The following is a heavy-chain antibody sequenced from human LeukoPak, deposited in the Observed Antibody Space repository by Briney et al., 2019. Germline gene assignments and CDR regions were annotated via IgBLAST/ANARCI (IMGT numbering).Heavy chain of an antibody. J-gene: IGHJ4*02. CDR3: ARDPYDSSGYYVGGY. V-gene: IGHV4-59*12. CDR1: GGSISSYY. D-gene: IGHD3-22*01. Sequence: SETLSFTCTVSGGSISSYYWSWIRQPPGKGLEWIGYIYYSGSTNYNPSLKSRVTISVDTSKNQFSLKLSSVTAADTAVYYCARDPYDSSGYYVGGYWGQGTLVTVSS. CDR2: IYYSGST.